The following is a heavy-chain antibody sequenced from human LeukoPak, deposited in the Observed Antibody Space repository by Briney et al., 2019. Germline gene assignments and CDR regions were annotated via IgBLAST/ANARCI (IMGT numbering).Heavy chain of an antibody. CDR1: GYTFTGYY. V-gene: IGHV1-2*04. CDR2: INPNSGGT. J-gene: IGHJ4*02. Sequence: ASVKVSCKASGYTFTGYYMHWVRQAPGQGLEWMGWINPNSGGTNYAQKFQGWVTMTRDTSISTAYMELSRLRSDDTAVYYCARGDDSSGYTFRLDYWGQGTLVTVSS. CDR3: ARGDDSSGYTFRLDY. D-gene: IGHD3-22*01.